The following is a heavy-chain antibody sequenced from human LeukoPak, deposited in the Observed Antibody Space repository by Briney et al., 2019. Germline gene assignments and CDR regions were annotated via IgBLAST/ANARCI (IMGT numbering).Heavy chain of an antibody. CDR1: GYSFTSHW. CDR3: ARGRSGYSYGFDY. V-gene: IGHV5-51*01. CDR2: IYPGDSDT. J-gene: IGHJ4*02. Sequence: GESLKISCKGSGYSFTSHWFGWVRQMPGKGLEWMGIIYPGDSDTRYSPSFQGQVTISADKSISTAYLQWSSLKASDTAMYYCARGRSGYSYGFDYWGQGTLVTVSS. D-gene: IGHD5-18*01.